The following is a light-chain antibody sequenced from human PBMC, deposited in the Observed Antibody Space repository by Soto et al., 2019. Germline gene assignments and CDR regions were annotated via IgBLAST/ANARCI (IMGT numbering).Light chain of an antibody. J-gene: IGLJ3*02. Sequence: QSVLTQPASVSGSPGQSITISCTGTSSDVGGYNYVSWYQQHPGKAPKLMIYEVRNRPSGVSNRFSGSKSGNTASLTISGLQAEDEADYYCSSYTSSISWVFGGGTKLTVL. CDR1: SSDVGGYNY. CDR2: EVR. CDR3: SSYTSSISWV. V-gene: IGLV2-14*01.